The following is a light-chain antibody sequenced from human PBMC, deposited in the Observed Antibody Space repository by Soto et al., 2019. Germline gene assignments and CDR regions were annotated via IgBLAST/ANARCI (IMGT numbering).Light chain of an antibody. CDR3: QQYDSYST. J-gene: IGKJ4*01. Sequence: DIQMPQFPSTLSASVGDRVTITCRASQSIRSWLAWYQQKPGKAPNLLIYKASSLPSGVPSRFSGSGYGTEFTLTISSLQPDDIATNYCQQYDSYSTFGGGTKVQIK. CDR1: QSIRSW. CDR2: KAS. V-gene: IGKV1-5*03.